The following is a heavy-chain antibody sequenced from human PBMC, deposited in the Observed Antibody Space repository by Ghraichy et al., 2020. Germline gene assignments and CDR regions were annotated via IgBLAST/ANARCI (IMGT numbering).Heavy chain of an antibody. J-gene: IGHJ4*02. D-gene: IGHD3-22*01. V-gene: IGHV4-59*01. CDR2: IYYSGST. Sequence: SETLSLTCTVSGGSISSYYWSWIRQPPGKGLEWIGYIYYSGSTNYNPSLKSRVTISVDTSKNQFSLKLSSVTAADTAVYYCARDRRGSSGYYDYWGQGTLVTVSS. CDR3: ARDRRGSSGYYDY. CDR1: GGSISSYY.